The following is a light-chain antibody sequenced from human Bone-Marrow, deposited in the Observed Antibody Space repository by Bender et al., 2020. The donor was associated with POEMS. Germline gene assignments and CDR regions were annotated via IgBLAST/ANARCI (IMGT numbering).Light chain of an antibody. CDR2: DVT. V-gene: IGLV2-11*01. J-gene: IGLJ1*01. Sequence: QSALTQPRSVSGSPGQSVTISCTGTSSDVGGYNYVSWYQQYPGKAPKFMIYDVTKRPSGVPDRFSGSKSGNTASLTISGLQAEDEADYYCCSYAGSLNYVFGTGTKVTVL. CDR3: CSYAGSLNYV. CDR1: SSDVGGYNY.